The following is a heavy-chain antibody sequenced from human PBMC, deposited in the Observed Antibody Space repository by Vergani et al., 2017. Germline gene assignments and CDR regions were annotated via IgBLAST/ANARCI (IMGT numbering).Heavy chain of an antibody. J-gene: IGHJ4*02. D-gene: IGHD3-3*01. Sequence: QVQLVESGGGVVQPGRSLRLSCAASGFTFSSYAMHWVRQAPGKGLEWVAVISYDGSNKYYADSVKGRFTISRDNSKNTLYLQMNSLKTEDTAVYYCTRVSRFLEWLLSDYWGQGTLVTVSS. CDR1: GFTFSSYA. V-gene: IGHV3-30-3*01. CDR3: TRVSRFLEWLLSDY. CDR2: ISYDGSNK.